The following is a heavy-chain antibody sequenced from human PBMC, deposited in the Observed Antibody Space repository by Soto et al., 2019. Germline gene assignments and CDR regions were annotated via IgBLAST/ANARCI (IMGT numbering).Heavy chain of an antibody. CDR1: GFTFSSYG. D-gene: IGHD3-10*01. Sequence: QVQLVESGGGVVQPGRSLRLSCAASGFTFSSYGMHWVRQAPGKGLEWVAVIWYDGSSEYYADSVKGRFTISRDNSKNTLFIQMNNLRPDDTAVYICARDGVPLYIIPSELDCWGQGTLVTVSS. V-gene: IGHV3-33*01. CDR2: IWYDGSSE. J-gene: IGHJ4*02. CDR3: ARDGVPLYIIPSELDC.